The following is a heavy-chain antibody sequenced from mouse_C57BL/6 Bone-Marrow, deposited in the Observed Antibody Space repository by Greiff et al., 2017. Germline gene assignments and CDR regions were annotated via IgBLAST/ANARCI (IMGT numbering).Heavy chain of an antibody. Sequence: VQLQQSGPELARPGASVKLSCKASGYTFTSYGISWVKQRPGQGLEWIGEIYPRSGNTHYNEKFKGKATLTADKSSSTAYMELRSLTSEDSAVYFCARRGGSSAWFAYWGQGTLVTVSA. D-gene: IGHD1-1*01. V-gene: IGHV1-81*01. CDR2: IYPRSGNT. J-gene: IGHJ3*01. CDR1: GYTFTSYG. CDR3: ARRGGSSAWFAY.